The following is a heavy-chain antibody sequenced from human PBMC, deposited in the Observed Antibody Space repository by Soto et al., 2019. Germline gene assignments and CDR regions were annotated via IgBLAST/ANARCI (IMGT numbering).Heavy chain of an antibody. CDR3: ARDLGWSYLGGRRDYFDS. D-gene: IGHD1-26*01. CDR2: INPSGGST. Sequence: QVQLVQSGAEVKKPGASVKVSCKASGYTFTSYYMHWVRQAPGQGLEWMGIINPSGGSTSYAQKFQGRVTTTRDTSTSTVYMELSSLRSEDTAVYYCARDLGWSYLGGRRDYFDSWGQGTLVTVSS. J-gene: IGHJ4*02. CDR1: GYTFTSYY. V-gene: IGHV1-46*01.